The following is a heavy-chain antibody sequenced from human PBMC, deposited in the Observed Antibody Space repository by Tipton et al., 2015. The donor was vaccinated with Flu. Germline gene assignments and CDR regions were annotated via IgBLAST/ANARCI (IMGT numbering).Heavy chain of an antibody. Sequence: LRLSCTVSGGSVSSGSYYWSWIRQPPGKGLEWIGYIYYSGSTNYNPSLKSRVTISVDTSKNQFSLKLSSVTAADTAVYYCARVVRLEWLFDYWGQGTLVTVSS. V-gene: IGHV4-61*01. CDR3: ARVVRLEWLFDY. J-gene: IGHJ4*02. D-gene: IGHD3-3*01. CDR1: GGSVSSGSYY. CDR2: IYYSGST.